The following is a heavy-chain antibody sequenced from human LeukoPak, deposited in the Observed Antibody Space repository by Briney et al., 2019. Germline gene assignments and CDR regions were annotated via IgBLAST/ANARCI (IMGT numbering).Heavy chain of an antibody. J-gene: IGHJ4*02. CDR3: VRAPRDSSTMLDY. CDR1: GYTFTNFA. CDR2: INPNDGST. Sequence: ASVKVSCKASGYTFTNFAINWVRQAPGQGPEWVALINPNDGSTTYAHKFQGRVTMTRDTSTSTVYMDLSRLTSEDTAVYYCVRAPRDSSTMLDYWGQGTLVTVSS. D-gene: IGHD6-13*01. V-gene: IGHV1-46*01.